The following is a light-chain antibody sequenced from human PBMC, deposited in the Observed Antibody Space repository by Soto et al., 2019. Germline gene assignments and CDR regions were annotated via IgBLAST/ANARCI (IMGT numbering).Light chain of an antibody. J-gene: IGKJ1*01. Sequence: DIQMTQSPSSLSASVGDRVTITCRASQSISSYLNWYQQKPGKAPKLLIYAASSLQSGVPSRFSGSGSGTDFTLTISSLQPEAFATYYCQQSYSTPPTFRQGTKVEIK. V-gene: IGKV1-39*01. CDR1: QSISSY. CDR2: AAS. CDR3: QQSYSTPPT.